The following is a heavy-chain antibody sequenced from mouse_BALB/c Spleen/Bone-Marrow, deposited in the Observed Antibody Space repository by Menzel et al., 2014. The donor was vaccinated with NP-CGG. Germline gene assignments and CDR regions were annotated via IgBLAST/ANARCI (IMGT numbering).Heavy chain of an antibody. Sequence: QVQLQQSGPGLVAPSQSLSITCTVSGFSLTGFGINWIRQPPGKGLEWLGMIWGDGTTDYNSALKFRLSIKKDNSKSQVFLKMNSLQAGDTARYYCAREKYGNYYAMDYWGQGTSVTVSS. CDR1: GFSLTGFG. D-gene: IGHD2-10*02. V-gene: IGHV2-6-7*01. J-gene: IGHJ4*01. CDR2: IWGDGTT. CDR3: AREKYGNYYAMDY.